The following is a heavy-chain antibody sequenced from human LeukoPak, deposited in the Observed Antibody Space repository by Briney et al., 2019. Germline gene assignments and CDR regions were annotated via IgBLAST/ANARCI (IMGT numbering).Heavy chain of an antibody. Sequence: PGGSLRLSCATSGFIFSNYDMHWVRQAPGKGLEWMAFIRYDGTNKNYADSVKGRFTISRDNAKNSLYLQMNSLRAEDTAVYYCARDFPRGYSSQYYFDYWGQGTPVTVSS. J-gene: IGHJ4*02. D-gene: IGHD6-13*01. CDR2: IRYDGTNK. V-gene: IGHV3-30*02. CDR3: ARDFPRGYSSQYYFDY. CDR1: GFIFSNYD.